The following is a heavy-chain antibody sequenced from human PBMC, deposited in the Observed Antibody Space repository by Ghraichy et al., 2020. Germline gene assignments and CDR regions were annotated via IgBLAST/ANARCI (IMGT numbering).Heavy chain of an antibody. J-gene: IGHJ6*02. CDR1: GFTFSNAW. CDR3: TTSGKRYCSGGSCPKYYYYYGMDV. V-gene: IGHV3-15*01. D-gene: IGHD2-15*01. CDR2: IKSKTDGGTT. Sequence: GGSLRLSCAASGFTFSNAWMSWVRQAPGKGLEWVGRIKSKTDGGTTDYAAPVKGRFTISRDDSKNTLYLQMNSLKTEDTAVYYCTTSGKRYCSGGSCPKYYYYYGMDVWDQGTTVTVSS.